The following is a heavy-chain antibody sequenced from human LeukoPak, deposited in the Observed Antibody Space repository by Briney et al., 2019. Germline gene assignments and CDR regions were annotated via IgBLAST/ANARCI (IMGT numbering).Heavy chain of an antibody. D-gene: IGHD3-9*01. CDR1: GVSISSSNSY. V-gene: IGHV4-39*01. Sequence: PSETLSLTCTVSGVSISSSNSYWGWIRQPPGKGLEWIGSIYYSGNTYYNASLKSQVSISIDTSKNQFSLKLSSVTAADTAVYYCARRKSYYDILTGYYDDAFDIWGQGTMVTVSS. J-gene: IGHJ3*02. CDR3: ARRKSYYDILTGYYDDAFDI. CDR2: IYYSGNT.